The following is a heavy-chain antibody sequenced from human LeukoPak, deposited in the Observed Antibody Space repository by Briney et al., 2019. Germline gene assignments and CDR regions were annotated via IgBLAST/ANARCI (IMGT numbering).Heavy chain of an antibody. D-gene: IGHD1-26*01. J-gene: IGHJ4*02. CDR3: ARHRGGEQWELFIGFGY. CDR2: VYYNGNT. Sequence: SETLSLTCTVSGGSISPYYWSWIRQPPGKGLEWIGYVYYNGNTNYNPSLRSRVTISVDTSKNQFSLKLSSVTAADTAIYYCARHRGGEQWELFIGFGYWGQGTLVTVSS. CDR1: GGSISPYY. V-gene: IGHV4-59*08.